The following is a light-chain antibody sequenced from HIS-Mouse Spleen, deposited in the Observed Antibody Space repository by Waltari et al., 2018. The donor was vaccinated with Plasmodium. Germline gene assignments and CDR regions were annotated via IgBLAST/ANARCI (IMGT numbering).Light chain of an antibody. CDR3: QQYNNWSFT. Sequence: EIVMTQSPATLSVSPGERATLSCRASQSVSSNLAWYQQKPGQAPRPLIYGASTMATGSPARFSGSGSGTEFTLTISSLQSEDFAVYYCQQYNNWSFTFGPGTKVDIK. CDR2: GAS. V-gene: IGKV3-15*01. J-gene: IGKJ3*01. CDR1: QSVSSN.